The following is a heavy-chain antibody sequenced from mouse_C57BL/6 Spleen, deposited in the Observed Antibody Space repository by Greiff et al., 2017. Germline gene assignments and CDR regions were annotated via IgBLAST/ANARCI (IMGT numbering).Heavy chain of an antibody. J-gene: IGHJ3*01. V-gene: IGHV1-50*01. CDR1: GYTFTSYW. Sequence: QVQLKQPGAELVKPGASVKLSCKASGYTFTSYWMQWVKQRPGQGLEWIGEIDPSDSYTNYNQKFKGKATLTVDTSSSTAYMQLSSLTSEDSAVYYCARWDYKGWFAYWGQGTLVTVSA. D-gene: IGHD2-4*01. CDR3: ARWDYKGWFAY. CDR2: IDPSDSYT.